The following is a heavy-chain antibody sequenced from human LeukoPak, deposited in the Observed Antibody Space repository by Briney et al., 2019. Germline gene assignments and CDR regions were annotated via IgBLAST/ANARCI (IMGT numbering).Heavy chain of an antibody. CDR2: ISGSGGST. CDR1: GFTFSSYA. D-gene: IGHD1-14*01. V-gene: IGHV3-23*01. CDR3: AKEAQERYNWNHGLPFDY. J-gene: IGHJ4*02. Sequence: PGGSLRLSCAASGFTFSSYAMSWVRQAPGKGLEWVSAISGSGGSTYYADSVKGRFTISRDNSKNTLYLQMNSLRAEDTAVYYCAKEAQERYNWNHGLPFDYWGQGTLVTVSS.